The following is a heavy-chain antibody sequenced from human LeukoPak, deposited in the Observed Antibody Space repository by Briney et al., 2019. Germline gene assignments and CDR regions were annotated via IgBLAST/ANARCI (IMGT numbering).Heavy chain of an antibody. Sequence: ASVKVSCKASGYTFTGYYMHWVRQAPGQGLERMGRINPNSGGTNYAQKFQGRVTMTRDTSISTAYMELSRLRSDDTAVYYCARDRDGYRSKLSGFDYWGQGTLVTVSS. D-gene: IGHD5-24*01. CDR3: ARDRDGYRSKLSGFDY. CDR1: GYTFTGYY. V-gene: IGHV1-2*06. CDR2: INPNSGGT. J-gene: IGHJ4*02.